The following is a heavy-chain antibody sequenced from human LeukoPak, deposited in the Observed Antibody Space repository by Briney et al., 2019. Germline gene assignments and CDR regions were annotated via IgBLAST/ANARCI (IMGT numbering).Heavy chain of an antibody. Sequence: SVTLSCKASGFTFTSSAVQWVRQARGHRLEWIGWIVVGSGNTNYAQKFQERVTITRDMSTSTAYMELSSLRSEDTAVYYCAADRDCSSTSCYYWREYYFDYWGQGTLVTVSS. CDR1: GFTFTSSA. V-gene: IGHV1-58*01. CDR2: IVVGSGNT. D-gene: IGHD2-2*01. J-gene: IGHJ4*02. CDR3: AADRDCSSTSCYYWREYYFDY.